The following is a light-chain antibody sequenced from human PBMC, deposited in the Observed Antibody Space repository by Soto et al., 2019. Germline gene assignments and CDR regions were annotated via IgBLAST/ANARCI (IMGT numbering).Light chain of an antibody. CDR1: SSDVGGYNY. V-gene: IGLV2-14*01. CDR2: DVS. Sequence: QSVLTQPASVSGSPGQSITISCTGTSSDVGGYNYVSWYQQHAGKAPKLMICDVSNRPSGISNRFSGSKSGNTASLTISGLQAEDEADYYCSSYTSSSTWVFGGGTKVT. J-gene: IGLJ3*02. CDR3: SSYTSSSTWV.